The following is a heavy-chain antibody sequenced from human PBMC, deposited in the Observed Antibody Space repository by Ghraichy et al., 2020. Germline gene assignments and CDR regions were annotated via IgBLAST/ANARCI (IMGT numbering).Heavy chain of an antibody. CDR1: GYNFTTTT. Sequence: ASVKVSCKASGYNFTTTTMQWVRQAPGQRFEWMGWINAGNGDTKYSQKFQDRVTITRDTSASTAYMELSSLRSEDTAVYYCARVSRDYYDSGSYYEDYHYYYMDVWGKGTTVTVSS. D-gene: IGHD3-10*01. J-gene: IGHJ6*03. CDR3: ARVSRDYYDSGSYYEDYHYYYMDV. CDR2: INAGNGDT. V-gene: IGHV1-3*01.